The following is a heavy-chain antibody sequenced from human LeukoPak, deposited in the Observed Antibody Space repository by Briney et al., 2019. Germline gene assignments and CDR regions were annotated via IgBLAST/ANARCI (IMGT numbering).Heavy chain of an antibody. J-gene: IGHJ6*02. V-gene: IGHV1-8*01. CDR3: ARTFDDYYGMDV. CDR1: GYTFTSYD. CDR2: MNPNSGNT. Sequence: ASVKVSCKASGYTFTSYDINWVRQATGQGLEWMGWMNPNSGNTGYAQKFQGRVTMTRNTSISTAYMELSSLRSEDTAVYYCARTFDDYYGMDVWGQGTTVTVSS.